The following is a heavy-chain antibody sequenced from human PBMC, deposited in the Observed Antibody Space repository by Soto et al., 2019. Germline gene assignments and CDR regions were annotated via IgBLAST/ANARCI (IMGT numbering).Heavy chain of an antibody. CDR3: AKDLGIAVAIDY. Sequence: QVQLVESGGGVVQPGRSLRLSCAASGFTFSSYGMHWVRQAPGKGLEWVAVISYDGSNKYYADSAKGRFTISRDNSKNTLYLQMNSLRAEDTAVYYCAKDLGIAVAIDYWGQGTLVTVSS. CDR2: ISYDGSNK. J-gene: IGHJ4*02. V-gene: IGHV3-30*18. D-gene: IGHD6-19*01. CDR1: GFTFSSYG.